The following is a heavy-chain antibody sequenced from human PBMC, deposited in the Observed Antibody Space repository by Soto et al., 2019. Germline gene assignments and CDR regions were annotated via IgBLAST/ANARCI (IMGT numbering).Heavy chain of an antibody. Sequence: EVQLVESGGGLVKPGGSLRLSCAASGFTFSSYSMNWVRQAPGKGLEWVSAISSSSSYIYYADSLKGRLTISRDNAKNSLYLQMNSLRAEDTAVYYCAREGGHTTVDAFDLWGQGTMVTVSS. CDR1: GFTFSSYS. D-gene: IGHD4-17*01. CDR3: AREGGHTTVDAFDL. V-gene: IGHV3-21*01. J-gene: IGHJ3*01. CDR2: ISSSSSYI.